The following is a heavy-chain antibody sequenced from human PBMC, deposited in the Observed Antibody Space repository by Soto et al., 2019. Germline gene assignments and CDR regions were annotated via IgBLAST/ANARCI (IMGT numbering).Heavy chain of an antibody. V-gene: IGHV1-3*01. CDR3: ARNWNQFDY. CDR2: INLGNGDT. CDR1: GYSFTTLA. Sequence: ASVKVSCKASGYSFTTLAMHWVRQAPGQRLEWMGWINLGNGDTKYSQKFQGRVTFTRDTSASTAYMELSGLRSEDTAVYYCARNWNQFDYWGQGTLVTVSS. J-gene: IGHJ4*02. D-gene: IGHD1-1*01.